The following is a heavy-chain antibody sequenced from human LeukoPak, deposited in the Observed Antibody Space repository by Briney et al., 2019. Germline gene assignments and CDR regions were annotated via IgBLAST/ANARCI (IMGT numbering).Heavy chain of an antibody. CDR1: GFTFNYYA. V-gene: IGHV3-23*01. J-gene: IGHJ6*02. CDR2: ISGSGDNT. CDR3: AKGTGDYGMDV. Sequence: GGSLRLSCAASGFTFNYYAMSWVRQAPGKGLEWVSAISGSGDNTDYADSVKGRFTISRDNSKNTVYLQMNSLRAEDTAIYYCAKGTGDYGMDVWGQGTTVTVSS. D-gene: IGHD1-1*01.